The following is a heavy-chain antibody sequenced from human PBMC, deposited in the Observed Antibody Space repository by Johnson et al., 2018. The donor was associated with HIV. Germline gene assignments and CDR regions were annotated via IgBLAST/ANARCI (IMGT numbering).Heavy chain of an antibody. J-gene: IGHJ3*02. V-gene: IGHV3-23*04. CDR1: GFTFGSYD. Sequence: VQLVESGGGLVQPGGSLRLSCAASGFTFGSYDMSWVRQAPGKGLEWVSSITMGGGSTHYTASVKGRFTISRDNSKNTLLLQMNSLTAGDTAVYYCARERDPERGSQQSGVYAFYIWGQGTMVTVSS. D-gene: IGHD3-10*01. CDR2: ITMGGGST. CDR3: ARERDPERGSQQSGVYAFYI.